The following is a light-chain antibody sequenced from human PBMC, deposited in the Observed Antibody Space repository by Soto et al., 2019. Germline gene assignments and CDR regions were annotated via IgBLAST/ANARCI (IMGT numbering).Light chain of an antibody. J-gene: IGKJ5*01. V-gene: IGKV1-9*01. CDR1: QDMGSY. Sequence: DIQLTQSPSFLSASVGDTVTIACRASQDMGSYLAWYQQEPGKAPKLLIYSASTLQRGVPSRFSGSGAGTEFTLTISNLQPEDFAVYHCQQLFRYPFTFGQGTRLEI. CDR2: SAS. CDR3: QQLFRYPFT.